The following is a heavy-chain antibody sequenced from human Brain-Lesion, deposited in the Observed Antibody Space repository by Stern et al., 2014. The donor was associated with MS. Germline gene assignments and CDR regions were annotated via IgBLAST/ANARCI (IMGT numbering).Heavy chain of an antibody. J-gene: IGHJ6*02. CDR3: ARGRVVPGFQYYATDV. V-gene: IGHV4-61*02. D-gene: IGHD2-2*01. CDR2: IFYSGRT. Sequence: QVQLQESGPGLVKPSQTLSLSCTVSGGSISSGGYYLSWIRQPAGKGLEWIGRIFYSGRTSSHPPLTRRVTQSIDTSKNQFSLRLNSRTAADTAVYYCARGRVVPGFQYYATDVWGQGTTVIVSS. CDR1: GGSISSGGYY.